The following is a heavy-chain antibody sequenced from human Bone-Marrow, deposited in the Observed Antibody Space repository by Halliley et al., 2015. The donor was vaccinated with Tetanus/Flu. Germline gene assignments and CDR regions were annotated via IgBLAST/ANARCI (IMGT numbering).Heavy chain of an antibody. J-gene: IGHJ4*02. Sequence: LRLSCTVSGGSLSNYYWSWIRQSPGKGLEWIGYTYYSGSTNSNPSLKSRVTISVDRSENQFSLKLSSVTAADTAVYYCARQGTGHNYFDYWGQGILVTVSS. V-gene: IGHV4-59*08. CDR3: ARQGTGHNYFDY. CDR2: TYYSGST. D-gene: IGHD3-9*01. CDR1: GGSLSNYY.